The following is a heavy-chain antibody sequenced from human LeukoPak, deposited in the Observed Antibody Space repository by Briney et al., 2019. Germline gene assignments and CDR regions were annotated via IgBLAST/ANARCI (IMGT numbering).Heavy chain of an antibody. CDR2: ISAYNGNT. D-gene: IGHD3-16*02. Sequence: ASVKVSCKASGYTFTSYGISWVRQAPGQGLEWMGWISAYNGNTNYAQKPQGRVTMTTDTSTSTAYMELRSLRSDDTAVYYCAREASYDYVWGSYRPHDAFDIWGQGTMVTVSS. J-gene: IGHJ3*02. CDR1: GYTFTSYG. V-gene: IGHV1-18*01. CDR3: AREASYDYVWGSYRPHDAFDI.